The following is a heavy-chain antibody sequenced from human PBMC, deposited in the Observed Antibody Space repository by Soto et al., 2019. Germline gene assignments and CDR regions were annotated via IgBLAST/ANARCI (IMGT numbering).Heavy chain of an antibody. Sequence: SETLSLTCTVSGGSISSGGYYWSWIRQHPGKGLEWIGYIYYSGSTYYNPSLKSRVTISVDTSKNQFSLKLSSVTAADTAVYYCAREPSGYCTNGVCPGVWFDPWGQGTLVTVSP. CDR1: GGSISSGGYY. CDR2: IYYSGST. J-gene: IGHJ5*02. D-gene: IGHD2-8*01. V-gene: IGHV4-31*03. CDR3: AREPSGYCTNGVCPGVWFDP.